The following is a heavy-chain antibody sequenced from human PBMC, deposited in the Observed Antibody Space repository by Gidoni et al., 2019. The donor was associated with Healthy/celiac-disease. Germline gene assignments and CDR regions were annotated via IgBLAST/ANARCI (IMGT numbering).Heavy chain of an antibody. CDR3: TTGDEWELLGVDY. CDR1: GFTFSNAW. D-gene: IGHD1-26*01. Sequence: EVQLVESGGGLVKPGGSLRLSCAASGFTFSNAWMSWVRQAPGKGLEWVGRIKSKTDGGTTDYAAPVKGRFTISRDDSKNTLYLQMNSLKTEDTAVYYCTTGDEWELLGVDYWGQGTLVTVSS. J-gene: IGHJ4*02. V-gene: IGHV3-15*01. CDR2: IKSKTDGGTT.